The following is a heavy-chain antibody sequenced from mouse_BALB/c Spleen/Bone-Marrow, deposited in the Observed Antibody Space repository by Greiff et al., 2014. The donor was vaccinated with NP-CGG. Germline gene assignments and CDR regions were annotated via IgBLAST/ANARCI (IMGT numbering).Heavy chain of an antibody. Sequence: EVQLQQSGAELVKPGASVKLSCTASGFNIKDTYMHWVKQRPEQGLEWIGRIDPASDYTQFDSKFQGKATITADTSSNTAYLQLSSLTSEDTAVYYCATLTGTFDYWGQGPTLTVSS. J-gene: IGHJ2*01. CDR3: ATLTGTFDY. V-gene: IGHV14-3*02. CDR1: GFNIKDTY. CDR2: IDPASDYT. D-gene: IGHD4-1*01.